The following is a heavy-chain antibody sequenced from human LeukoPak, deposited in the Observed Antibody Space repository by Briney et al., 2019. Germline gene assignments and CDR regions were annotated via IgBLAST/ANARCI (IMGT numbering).Heavy chain of an antibody. J-gene: IGHJ4*02. CDR3: ARGGPAPFDY. Sequence: GGSLRLSCAASGFTFSSYAMHWVRQAPGKGLEWVAVISYDGSNKYYADSVKGRFTISRDSSKNTLYLQMNSLRAEDTAVYYCARGGPAPFDYWGQGTLVTVSS. D-gene: IGHD6-25*01. CDR1: GFTFSSYA. V-gene: IGHV3-30*04. CDR2: ISYDGSNK.